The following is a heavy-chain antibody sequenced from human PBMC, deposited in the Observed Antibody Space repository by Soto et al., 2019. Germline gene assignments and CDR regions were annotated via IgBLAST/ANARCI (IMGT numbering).Heavy chain of an antibody. CDR2: IIPIFGTA. CDR1: GGTFSSYA. Sequence: QVQLVQSGAEVKKPGSSVEVSCEASGGTFSSYAISWVRQAPGQGLEWMGGIIPIFGTANYAQKFQGRVTITADKSTSTAYMELSSLRSEDTAVYYCAREHSSPYLFDPWGQGTLVTVSS. D-gene: IGHD6-6*01. CDR3: AREHSSPYLFDP. V-gene: IGHV1-69*06. J-gene: IGHJ5*02.